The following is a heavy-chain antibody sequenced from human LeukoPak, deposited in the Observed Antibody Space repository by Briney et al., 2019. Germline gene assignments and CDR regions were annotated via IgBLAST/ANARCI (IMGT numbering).Heavy chain of an antibody. CDR2: ISAYNGNT. J-gene: IGHJ4*02. Sequence: GASVKVSCKASGYTFTSYGISWVRQAPGQGLEWMGWISAYNGNTNYAQKLQGRVTMTTDTSTSTAYMELRSLRSDDTAVYYCARDRIIVGATTVIDYWGQGTLVTVSS. CDR3: ARDRIIVGATTVIDY. V-gene: IGHV1-18*01. CDR1: GYTFTSYG. D-gene: IGHD1-26*01.